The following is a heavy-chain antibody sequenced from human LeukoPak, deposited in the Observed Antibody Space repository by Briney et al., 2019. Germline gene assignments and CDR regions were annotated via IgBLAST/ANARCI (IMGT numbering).Heavy chain of an antibody. Sequence: GGSLRLSCAASGFNFNSYWMSWVRQAPGKGLECVANIKQDGSDIYFVDSVKGRFTISRDNAKNSLYLQMNSLRGEDTAVYYCARARYGSGGYFFDYWGQGTLVTVSS. V-gene: IGHV3-7*04. CDR1: GFNFNSYW. CDR2: IKQDGSDI. CDR3: ARARYGSGGYFFDY. D-gene: IGHD3-10*01. J-gene: IGHJ4*02.